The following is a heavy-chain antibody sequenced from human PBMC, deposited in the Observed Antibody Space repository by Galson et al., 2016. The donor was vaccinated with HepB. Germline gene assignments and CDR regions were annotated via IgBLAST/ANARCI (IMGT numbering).Heavy chain of an antibody. CDR3: ARGLSQYYFNY. V-gene: IGHV3-9*01. Sequence: LRLSCAASGFTFDDYAMHWVRQAPGKGLEWVSGISWNSGRIGYADSVKGRFTISRDNAKNSLYLQMNSLRAEDTALYYCARGLSQYYFNYWGQGTLVTVSS. D-gene: IGHD2-2*01. J-gene: IGHJ4*02. CDR2: ISWNSGRI. CDR1: GFTFDDYA.